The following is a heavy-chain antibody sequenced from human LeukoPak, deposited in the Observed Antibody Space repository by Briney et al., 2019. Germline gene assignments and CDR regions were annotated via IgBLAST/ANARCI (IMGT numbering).Heavy chain of an antibody. CDR3: AKYYYDSSGSRHFDY. Sequence: GGSLRLSCAASGFTLSNSWMHWVRQAPGKGLVWVSRINSDGKTTTYADSVKGRFTISRDNAKNTLHLQMNSLRAEDTAVYYCAKYYYDSSGSRHFDYWGQGTLVTVSS. CDR1: GFTLSNSW. J-gene: IGHJ4*02. V-gene: IGHV3-74*01. CDR2: INSDGKTT. D-gene: IGHD3-22*01.